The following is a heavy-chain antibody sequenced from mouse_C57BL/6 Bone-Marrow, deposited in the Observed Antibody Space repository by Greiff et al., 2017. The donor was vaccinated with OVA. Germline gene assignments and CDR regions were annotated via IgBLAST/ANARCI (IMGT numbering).Heavy chain of an antibody. CDR2: IYPRSGNT. V-gene: IGHV1-81*01. CDR3: ARSSYYSNYDFDY. CDR1: GYTFTSYG. Sequence: QVQLQQSGAELARPGASVKLSCKASGYTFTSYGISWVKQRTGQGLEWIGEIYPRSGNTHYNEKFKGKATLTADKSSSTAYMELRSLTSEDSAVYFCARSSYYSNYDFDYWGQGTTLTVSS. D-gene: IGHD2-5*01. J-gene: IGHJ2*01.